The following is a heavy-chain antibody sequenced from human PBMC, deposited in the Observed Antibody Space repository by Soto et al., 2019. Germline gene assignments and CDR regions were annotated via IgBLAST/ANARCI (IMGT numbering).Heavy chain of an antibody. V-gene: IGHV3-23*01. Sequence: GGSLRLSCAASGFTFSSYAMSWIRQAPGKGLDWISAISSSGATASYADSVKGRFTISRDNSKNTLYLQMNFLRAEDTAVYYCAKGASRYYDSSGYFVWGQGTLVTVSS. CDR2: ISSSGATA. J-gene: IGHJ4*02. CDR3: AKGASRYYDSSGYFV. CDR1: GFTFSSYA. D-gene: IGHD3-22*01.